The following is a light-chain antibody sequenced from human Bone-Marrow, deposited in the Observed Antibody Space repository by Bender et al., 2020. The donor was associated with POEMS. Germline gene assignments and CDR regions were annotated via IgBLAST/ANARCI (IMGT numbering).Light chain of an antibody. CDR3: QSYDTNNPVV. CDR2: EDN. J-gene: IGLJ2*01. Sequence: NFMLTQPHSVSESPGKTVTISCTRSSGSFDRNYVQWYQQRPGSSPTTVIYEDNQRPSGVPDRFSGSIDSSSKSASLTISGLKTEDEADYYCQSYDTNNPVVFGGGTKVTVL. V-gene: IGLV6-57*01. CDR1: SGSFDRNY.